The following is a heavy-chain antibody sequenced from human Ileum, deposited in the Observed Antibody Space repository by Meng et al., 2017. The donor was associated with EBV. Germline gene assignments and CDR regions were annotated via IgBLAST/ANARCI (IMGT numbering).Heavy chain of an antibody. J-gene: IGHJ4*02. CDR1: PYAFGTYG. CDR3: ARGTPGRSYSDY. Sequence: QVLLLQSGPEVKKPGXPVRVSCKASPYAFGTYGISWVRQAPGQGLEWMGWFVNNVDTYSAQKFQGRVAMTTDTHTSTAFMELRSLRSDDTAVYYCARGTPGRSYSDYWGQGTLVKVSS. CDR2: FVNNVDT. V-gene: IGHV1-18*01. D-gene: IGHD3-10*01.